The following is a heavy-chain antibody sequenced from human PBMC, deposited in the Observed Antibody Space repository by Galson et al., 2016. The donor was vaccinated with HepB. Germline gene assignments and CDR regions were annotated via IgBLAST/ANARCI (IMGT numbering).Heavy chain of an antibody. J-gene: IGHJ4*02. V-gene: IGHV4-39*01. Sequence: SETLFLTCYVSGGSIRSNRYYWGWIRQPPGKGLEWIGSIYNSGTTYYSPSLKSRILMSVDTSNNHFSLKLRSVTAPDTAVYYCARHAMRATAAGPGYFDFWGQGKPVTVSS. CDR1: GGSIRSNRYY. D-gene: IGHD6-13*01. CDR3: ARHAMRATAAGPGYFDF. CDR2: IYNSGTT.